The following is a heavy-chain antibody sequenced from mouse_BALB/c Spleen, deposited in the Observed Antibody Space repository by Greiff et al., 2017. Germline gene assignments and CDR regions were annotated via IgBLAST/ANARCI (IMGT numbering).Heavy chain of an antibody. V-gene: IGHV5-4*02. J-gene: IGHJ3*01. CDR1: GFTFSDYY. Sequence: EVHLVESGGGLVKPGGSLKLSCAASGFTFSDYYMYWVRQTPEKRLEWVATISDGGSYTYYPDSVKGRFTISRDNAKNNLYLQMSSLKSEDTAMYYCARADYYGSSYKVPGFAYWGQGTLVTVSA. CDR3: ARADYYGSSYKVPGFAY. CDR2: ISDGGSYT. D-gene: IGHD1-1*01.